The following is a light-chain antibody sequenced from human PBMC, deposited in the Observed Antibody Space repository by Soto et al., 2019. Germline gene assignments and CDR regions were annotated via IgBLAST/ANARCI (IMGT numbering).Light chain of an antibody. CDR1: QSINNW. CDR2: RAS. Sequence: DIQMTQSPSTLSASVGDRVTITCRASQSINNWLAWYQQKPGKAPKLLIYRASSLENGVPSRFSGRGSGTDVIFTITSLQPDDFATYYCQQYSSDSTFGQGTKVEIK. CDR3: QQYSSDST. V-gene: IGKV1-5*03. J-gene: IGKJ1*01.